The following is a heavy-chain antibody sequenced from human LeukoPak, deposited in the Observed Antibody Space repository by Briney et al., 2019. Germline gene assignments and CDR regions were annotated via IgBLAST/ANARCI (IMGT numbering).Heavy chain of an antibody. CDR3: ARGGHDILPGSFGYYFAY. CDR2: IIPIFGTA. CDR1: GGTFSSYA. V-gene: IGHV1-69*06. Sequence: SVKVSCKASGGTFSSYAISWVRQAPGQGLEWMGGIIPIFGTANYAQKFQGRVTITADKSTSTAYMELSSLRSEDTAVYYCARGGHDILPGSFGYYFAYWGQGTLVTVSS. J-gene: IGHJ4*02. D-gene: IGHD3-9*01.